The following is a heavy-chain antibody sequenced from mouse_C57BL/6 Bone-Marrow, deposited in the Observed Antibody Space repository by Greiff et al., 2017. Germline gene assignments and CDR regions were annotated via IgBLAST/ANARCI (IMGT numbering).Heavy chain of an antibody. CDR3: ARLGDGCYGNY. D-gene: IGHD2-3*01. V-gene: IGHV1-69*01. CDR1: GYTFTSYW. J-gene: IGHJ4*01. CDR2: IDPSDSYT. Sequence: QVQLQQPGAELVMPGASVKLSCKASGYTFTSYWMHWVKQRPGQGLEWIGEIDPSDSYTNYNQKFKGKSTLTVDKSSSTAYMQLSSLTSEDSAVYYCARLGDGCYGNYWGQGTSVTVSS.